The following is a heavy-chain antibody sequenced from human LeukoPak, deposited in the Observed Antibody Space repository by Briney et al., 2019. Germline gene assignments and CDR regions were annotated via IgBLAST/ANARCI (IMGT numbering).Heavy chain of an antibody. CDR3: AKGYSSGWYYFDY. CDR1: GFTFSSNA. V-gene: IGHV3-23*01. D-gene: IGHD6-13*01. CDR2: ISGSGGST. J-gene: IGHJ4*02. Sequence: GGSLRLSCAASGFTFSSNAMSWVRQARGKGLEWVSAISGSGGSTNYADSVRGRFTVSRDDSKNTLYLQMNSLRAEDTAVYYCAKGYSSGWYYFDYWGQGTLVTVSS.